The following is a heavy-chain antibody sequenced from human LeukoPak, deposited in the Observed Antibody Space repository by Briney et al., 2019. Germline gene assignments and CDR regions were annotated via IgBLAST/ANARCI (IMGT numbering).Heavy chain of an antibody. CDR2: INPNSGGT. CDR1: GYTFTGYY. D-gene: IGHD3-3*01. J-gene: IGHJ6*02. V-gene: IGHV1-2*02. CDR3: ARGSYDFWSGYLVYYYYGMDV. Sequence: ASVKVSCKASGYTFTGYYMHWVRQAPGQGLEWMGWINPNSGGTNYAQKFQGRVTMTRNTSISTAYMELSSLRSEDTAVYYCARGSYDFWSGYLVYYYYGMDVWGQGTTVTVSS.